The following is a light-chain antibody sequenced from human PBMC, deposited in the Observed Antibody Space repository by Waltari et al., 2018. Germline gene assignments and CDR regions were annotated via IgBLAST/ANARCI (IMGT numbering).Light chain of an antibody. CDR2: GNN. CDR3: GTWDSSLSVVV. V-gene: IGLV1-40*01. J-gene: IGLJ2*01. CDR1: SSNIGAGYD. Sequence: QSVLTQPPSLSGAPGQRVTISCTGSSSNIGAGYDVHWYQHLPGTAPKLLIYGNNNRPSGIPDRFSGSKSGTSATLAITGLQTGDEADYYCGTWDSSLSVVVFGGGTKLTVL.